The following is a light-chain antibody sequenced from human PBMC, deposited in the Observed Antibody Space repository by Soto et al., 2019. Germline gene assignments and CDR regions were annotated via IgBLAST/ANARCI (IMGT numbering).Light chain of an antibody. CDR3: QQYDNWPRT. Sequence: EIVMTQSPATLSVSPGERATLSCRASQSISSNLTWYQQTPGQAPRLLIYDASTRATGVPARFGGSGSGTEFTLILSNLQSEDFAIYYCQQYDNWPRTFGQGTKVEV. V-gene: IGKV3-15*01. CDR2: DAS. J-gene: IGKJ1*01. CDR1: QSISSN.